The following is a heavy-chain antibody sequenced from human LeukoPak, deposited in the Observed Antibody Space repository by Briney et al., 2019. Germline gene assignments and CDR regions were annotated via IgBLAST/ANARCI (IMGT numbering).Heavy chain of an antibody. CDR1: GYTFTYYY. D-gene: IGHD1-1*01. Sequence: ASVTVSFKSSGYTFTYYYMHWVRQAPGQGLEWMGWINPNSGTNYAQKFQGRVTMTRDTSISTAYMELTRLTSDDTAVYYCARNRWMDYWGQGTLVTVSS. CDR2: INPNSGT. J-gene: IGHJ4*02. CDR3: ARNRWMDY. V-gene: IGHV1-2*02.